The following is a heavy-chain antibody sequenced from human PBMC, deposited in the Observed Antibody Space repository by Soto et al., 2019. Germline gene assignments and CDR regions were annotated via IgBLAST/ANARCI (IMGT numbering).Heavy chain of an antibody. CDR2: INAYNGNT. CDR1: GYTFTSYG. Sequence: QVQLVQSGAEVKKPGASVKVSCKASGYTFTSYGISWVRQAPGQGLEWMGWINAYNGNTNHAQKLKGRVTMTTDPSTIPAYTELRSLRSDDTAVYYWARGTTVETGSYWGQGTLVTVSS. CDR3: ARGTTVETGSY. J-gene: IGHJ4*02. D-gene: IGHD4-17*01. V-gene: IGHV1-18*01.